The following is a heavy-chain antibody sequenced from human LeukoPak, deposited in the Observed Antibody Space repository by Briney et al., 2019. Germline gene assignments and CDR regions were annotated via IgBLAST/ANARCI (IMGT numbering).Heavy chain of an antibody. J-gene: IGHJ4*02. CDR1: RFTLSSYS. CDR2: IRSSSSYI. CDR3: ARESRQGTAVAAPFYY. V-gene: IGHV3-21*01. D-gene: IGHD6-19*01. Sequence: GGSMRLSCAASRFTLSSYSMHWVRHAPGKGLEWVSSIRSSSSYIYYADSVEGRFSISRDNAKNSLYLQMNSLRAEDTAVYYCARESRQGTAVAAPFYYWGQGTLVTVSS.